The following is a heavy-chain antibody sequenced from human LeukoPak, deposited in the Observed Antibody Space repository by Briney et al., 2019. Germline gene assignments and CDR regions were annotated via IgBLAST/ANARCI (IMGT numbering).Heavy chain of an antibody. CDR3: ARGVAVAHNWFDP. J-gene: IGHJ5*02. Sequence: ASVKVSCKASGYTFISHVIHWVRQAPGQRLEWMGWIDTANGNTTYSQKFQGRVTITRDTSASTAYMDLNSPRSEDTAVYYCARGVAVAHNWFDPWGQGTLVTVSS. CDR2: IDTANGNT. CDR1: GYTFISHV. V-gene: IGHV1-3*04. D-gene: IGHD6-19*01.